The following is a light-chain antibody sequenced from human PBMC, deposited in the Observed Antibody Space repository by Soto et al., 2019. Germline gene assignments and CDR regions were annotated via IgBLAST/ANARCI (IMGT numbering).Light chain of an antibody. J-gene: IGKJ5*01. Sequence: EILITQSPATLPVAPGERATLSCSASQSVSSNLAWYQQKPGQAPRLLIYGASSRATGIADRFSGSGSGTDFTLTISRLEPEDFAVYYCQQYGSLITFGQGTRLEI. CDR3: QQYGSLIT. CDR2: GAS. V-gene: IGKV3-20*01. CDR1: QSVSSN.